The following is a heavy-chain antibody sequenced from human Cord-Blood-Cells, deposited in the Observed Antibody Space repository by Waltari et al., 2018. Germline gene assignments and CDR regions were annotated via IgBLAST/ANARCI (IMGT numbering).Heavy chain of an antibody. CDR1: GFTFSSYS. CDR2: ISSSSSTI. Sequence: EVQLVESGGGLVQPGGSLRLSCAASGFTFSSYSMTWVRQAPGKGLEWVSYISSSSSTIYYAESVKGRFTISRDNAKNSLYLQMNSLRAEDTAVYYCARFDSSGAFDIWGQGTMVTVSS. CDR3: ARFDSSGAFDI. J-gene: IGHJ3*02. D-gene: IGHD3-22*01. V-gene: IGHV3-48*01.